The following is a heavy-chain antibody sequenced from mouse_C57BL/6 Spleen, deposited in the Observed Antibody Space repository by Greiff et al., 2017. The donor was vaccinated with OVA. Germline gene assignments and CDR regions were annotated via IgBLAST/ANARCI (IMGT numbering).Heavy chain of an antibody. Sequence: QVQLQQPGAELVRPGSSVKLSCTASGYTFTSYWMHWVKQRPIQGLEWIGNIDPSDSETHYTQKFKDKATLTGDKSSSTAYMQLSSLTSEDSAVYYCARNSERYAMDYWGQGTSVTVSS. J-gene: IGHJ4*01. V-gene: IGHV1-52*01. CDR1: GYTFTSYW. CDR3: ARNSERYAMDY. CDR2: IDPSDSET.